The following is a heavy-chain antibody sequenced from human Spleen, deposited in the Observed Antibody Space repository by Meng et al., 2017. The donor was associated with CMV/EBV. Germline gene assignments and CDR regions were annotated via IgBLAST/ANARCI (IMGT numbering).Heavy chain of an antibody. CDR2: VGYSGDNK. J-gene: IGHJ4*02. Sequence: LRLSWAGSGLSLNNYGLGWVRQDTGKGIGWVSVVGYSGDNKYYADAVKGRFTISKDNSRNTVYLEMTNLRADDTAVYYCVPRGISGDWGQGTLVTVSS. CDR1: GLSLNNYG. V-gene: IGHV3-23*01. CDR3: VPRGISGD. D-gene: IGHD2/OR15-2a*01.